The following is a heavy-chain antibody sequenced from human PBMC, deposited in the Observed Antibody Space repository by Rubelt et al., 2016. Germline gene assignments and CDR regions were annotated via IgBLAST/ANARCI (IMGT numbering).Heavy chain of an antibody. Sequence: QVQLQESGPGLVKPSETLSLTCTVSGGSISSSSYYWGWIRQPPGKGLEWIGSIYHSGSTYYNPSLKSRVTISVDTSKNQFSLKLSAVTAADTAVYYCAREQGRGDALDYWGQGTLVTVSS. D-gene: IGHD1-26*01. J-gene: IGHJ4*02. V-gene: IGHV4-39*07. CDR2: IYHSGST. CDR1: GGSISSSSYY. CDR3: AREQGRGDALDY.